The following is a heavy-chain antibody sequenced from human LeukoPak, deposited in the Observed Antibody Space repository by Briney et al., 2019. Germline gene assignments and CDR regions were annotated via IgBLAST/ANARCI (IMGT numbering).Heavy chain of an antibody. CDR2: IYPGDSDT. J-gene: IGHJ4*02. D-gene: IGHD5-24*01. CDR3: ARSHDPWMATISGWPYYFDY. CDR1: GYSFTSYW. V-gene: IGHV5-51*01. Sequence: GESLKISCKGSGYSFTSYWIGWVRQMPGKGLEWMGIIYPGDSDTRYSPSFQGQVTISADKSISTAYLQWSSLKASDTAMYYCARSHDPWMATISGWPYYFDYWGQGTLVTVSS.